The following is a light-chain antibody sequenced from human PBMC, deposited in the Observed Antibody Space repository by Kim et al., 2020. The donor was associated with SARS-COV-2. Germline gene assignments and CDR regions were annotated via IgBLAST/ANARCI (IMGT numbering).Light chain of an antibody. V-gene: IGLV3-19*01. CDR3: NSRGSNDNVL. CDR2: GKN. Sequence: SSELTQDPAVSVALGQTVRITCQGDSLRSYYASWYQQKPGQAPIVVMYGKNNRPSGIPDRFSGSRLGDTASLTITGTQADDEADYYCNSRGSNDNVLFGGGTQLTVL. J-gene: IGLJ2*01. CDR1: SLRSYY.